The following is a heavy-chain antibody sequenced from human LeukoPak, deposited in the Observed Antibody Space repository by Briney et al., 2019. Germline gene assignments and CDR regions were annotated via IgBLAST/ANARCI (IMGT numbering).Heavy chain of an antibody. V-gene: IGHV4-39*01. D-gene: IGHD2-15*01. CDR1: GGSISSSSYY. Sequence: KPSETLSLTCTVSGGSISSSSYYWGWIRQPPGKGLEWIVSIYYSGSTYSNPSLQSRVTISVGTSKNQFSLKLNSVTAADTAVYYCASFYCSGGSCYQYYSYYYMDVWGKGTTVTISS. J-gene: IGHJ6*03. CDR3: ASFYCSGGSCYQYYSYYYMDV. CDR2: IYYSGST.